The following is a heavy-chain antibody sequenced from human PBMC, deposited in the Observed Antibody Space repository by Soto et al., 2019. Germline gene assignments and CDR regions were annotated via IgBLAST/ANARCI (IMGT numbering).Heavy chain of an antibody. J-gene: IGHJ6*02. V-gene: IGHV1-69*06. CDR1: GGTFSSYA. D-gene: IGHD3-3*01. Sequence: QVQLVQSGAEVKKPGSSVKVSCKASGGTFSSYAISWVRQAPGQGLEWMGGNIPIFGTANYAQKFQGSVTITADKSTSTAYIELSSLRSEDTAVYYCSSPTREWLPPARDYYYGMDVWGQGTTVTVSS. CDR2: NIPIFGTA. CDR3: SSPTREWLPPARDYYYGMDV.